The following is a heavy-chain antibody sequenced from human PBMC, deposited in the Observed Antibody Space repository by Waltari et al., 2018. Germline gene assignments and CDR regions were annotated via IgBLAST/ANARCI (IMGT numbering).Heavy chain of an antibody. CDR3: AKDMAHLWFGESTNSFDY. CDR2: ISYDGSNK. CDR1: GFTFSTSG. J-gene: IGHJ4*02. D-gene: IGHD3-10*01. V-gene: IGHV3-30*18. Sequence: QVQLVESGGGVVPPGRSLRLSCAASGFTFSTSGMHWVRQAPGKGLEWVAVISYDGSNKYYADSVKGRFTISRDNSKNTLYLQMNSLRAEDTAVYYCAKDMAHLWFGESTNSFDYWGQGTLVTVSS.